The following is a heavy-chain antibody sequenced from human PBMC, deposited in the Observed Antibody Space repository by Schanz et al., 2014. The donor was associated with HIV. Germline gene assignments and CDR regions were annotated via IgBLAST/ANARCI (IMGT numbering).Heavy chain of an antibody. D-gene: IGHD6-19*01. CDR2: FNVMLSKI. V-gene: IGHV1-69*01. Sequence: QVQLVQSGAEVKKPGASVKVSCKASGYTFRSNAITWVRQAPGQGLEWIGHFNVMLSKINSAQKFQGRVSMTADPSTNTAYMEMRGLRFEDTAVYYCASGRRSGIGWRMDVWGQGTTVSVS. CDR3: ASGRRSGIGWRMDV. CDR1: GYTFRSNA. J-gene: IGHJ6*02.